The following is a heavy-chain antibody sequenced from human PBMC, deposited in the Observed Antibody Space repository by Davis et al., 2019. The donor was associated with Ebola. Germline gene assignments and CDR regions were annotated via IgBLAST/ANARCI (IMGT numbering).Heavy chain of an antibody. D-gene: IGHD2/OR15-2a*01. CDR3: AKGGARYFYHYYGMDV. J-gene: IGHJ6*02. CDR2: VNNDGRNT. Sequence: GGSLRLSCGASGFKFTDFAMSWVRQAPGKALEWVAAVNNDGRNTYYAHSVRGRFTISRDNSKNTLYLQMNSLRADDTALYYCAKGGARYFYHYYGMDVWGQGTTVTVSS. V-gene: IGHV3-23*01. CDR1: GFKFTDFA.